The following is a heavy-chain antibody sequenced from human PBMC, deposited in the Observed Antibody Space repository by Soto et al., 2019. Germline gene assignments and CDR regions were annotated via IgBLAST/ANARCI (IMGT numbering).Heavy chain of an antibody. CDR2: ISYDGSNK. J-gene: IGHJ5*02. D-gene: IGHD2-15*01. CDR1: GFTFSSYA. Sequence: PGGSMRLSCAASGFTFSSYAMHWVRQAPGKGLEWVAVISYDGSNKYYADSVKGRFTISRDNAKRSLYLQMMSLTAEDTAIYYCVRGGGGGLFDPWGQGTMVTVSS. V-gene: IGHV3-30-3*01. CDR3: VRGGGGGLFDP.